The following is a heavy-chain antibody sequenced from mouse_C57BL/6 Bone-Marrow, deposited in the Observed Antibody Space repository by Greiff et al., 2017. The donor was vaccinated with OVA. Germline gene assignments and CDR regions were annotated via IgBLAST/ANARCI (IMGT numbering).Heavy chain of an antibody. Sequence: VQLVESGPGLVQPSQSLSITCTVSGFSLTSYGVHWVRQSPGKGLEWLGVIWSGGSTDYNAAFISRLSISKDNSKSQVFFKMNSLQADDTAIYYWARNTPHYYGSSYFDYWGQGTTLTVSS. D-gene: IGHD1-1*01. CDR1: GFSLTSYG. CDR3: ARNTPHYYGSSYFDY. V-gene: IGHV2-2*01. J-gene: IGHJ2*01. CDR2: IWSGGST.